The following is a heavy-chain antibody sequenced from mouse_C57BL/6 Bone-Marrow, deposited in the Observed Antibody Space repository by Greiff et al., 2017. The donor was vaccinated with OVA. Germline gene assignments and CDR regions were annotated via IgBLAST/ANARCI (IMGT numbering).Heavy chain of an antibody. CDR3: ARGRTTAGVARSFDY. Sequence: QVQLQQPGAELVKPGASVKLSCKASGYTFTSYWMQWVKQRPGQGLEWIGEIDPSDSYTNYNQKFKGKATLTVDTSTNKAYMQLSSLTTEDSAVYYCARGRTTAGVARSFDYWGQGTTLTVSS. J-gene: IGHJ2*01. D-gene: IGHD1-1*01. V-gene: IGHV1-50*01. CDR2: IDPSDSYT. CDR1: GYTFTSYW.